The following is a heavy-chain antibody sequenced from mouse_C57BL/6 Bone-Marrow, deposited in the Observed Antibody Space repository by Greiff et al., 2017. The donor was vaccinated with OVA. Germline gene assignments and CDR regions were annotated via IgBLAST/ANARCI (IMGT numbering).Heavy chain of an antibody. CDR1: GYTFTDYY. J-gene: IGHJ4*01. Sequence: VQLQQSGPVLVKPGASVKMSCKASGYTFTDYYMNWVKQSHGKSLEWIGVINPYNGGTSYNQKFKGKATLTVDKSSSTAYMELNSLTSEDSAVYYCASPAYDAMDYWGQGTSVTVSS. V-gene: IGHV1-19*01. CDR3: ASPAYDAMDY. CDR2: INPYNGGT.